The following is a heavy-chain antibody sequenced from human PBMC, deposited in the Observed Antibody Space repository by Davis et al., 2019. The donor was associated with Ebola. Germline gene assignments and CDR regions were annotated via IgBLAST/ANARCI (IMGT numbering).Heavy chain of an antibody. CDR1: GYSFTSYW. D-gene: IGHD2-21*02. V-gene: IGHV5-51*01. CDR3: ARRGIVVVTAKDAFDI. J-gene: IGHJ3*02. Sequence: ESLMIPCKGSGYSFTSYWIGWVRQMPGKGLEWIGIIYPGDSDTIYSPSFQVQVTIAADKSISTAYLQWSSLKASDTAMYYCARRGIVVVTAKDAFDIWGQGTMITVSS. CDR2: IYPGDSDT.